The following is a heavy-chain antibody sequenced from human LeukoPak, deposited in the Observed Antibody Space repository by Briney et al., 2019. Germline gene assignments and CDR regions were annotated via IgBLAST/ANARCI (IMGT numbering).Heavy chain of an antibody. CDR1: GFTFDDYG. V-gene: IGHV3-20*04. J-gene: IGHJ4*02. CDR2: INWNGGST. Sequence: RAGGSLRLSCAASGFTFDDYGMSWVRQAPGKGLEWVSGINWNGGSTGYADSVKGRFTISRDNAKNSLYLQMNSLRAEDTALYYCARAGNYYDSSGYDFDYWGQGTLVTVSS. D-gene: IGHD3-22*01. CDR3: ARAGNYYDSSGYDFDY.